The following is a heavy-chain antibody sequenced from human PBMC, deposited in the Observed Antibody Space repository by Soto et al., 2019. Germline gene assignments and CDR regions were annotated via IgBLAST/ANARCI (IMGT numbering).Heavy chain of an antibody. CDR2: INPNSGGT. CDR1: GFTFSAYY. D-gene: IGHD6-13*01. Sequence: QVQLVQSGAEVKKPGASVKVSCKASGFTFSAYYIYWVRQAPGQGLEWIGWINPNSGGTNNAQKFQGRVTMTRDTSTSTVYMELSALIPDDTAVYYCARSLLDEYSSSWRSAYYGMHVWGQGTTVTVSS. CDR3: ARSLLDEYSSSWRSAYYGMHV. J-gene: IGHJ6*02. V-gene: IGHV1-2*02.